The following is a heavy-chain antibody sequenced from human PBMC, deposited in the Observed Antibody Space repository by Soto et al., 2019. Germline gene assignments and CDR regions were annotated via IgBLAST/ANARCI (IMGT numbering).Heavy chain of an antibody. Sequence: EVQLVESGGGLVKPGGSLRLSCAASGFTFSSYSMNWVRQAPGKGLEWVSSISSSSSYIYYADSVKGRFTISRDNAKNSLYLQMNSLRAEETAVYYCARDGGTGGVDYWGQGTLVTVSS. CDR2: ISSSSSYI. CDR3: ARDGGTGGVDY. J-gene: IGHJ4*02. CDR1: GFTFSSYS. D-gene: IGHD1-26*01. V-gene: IGHV3-21*01.